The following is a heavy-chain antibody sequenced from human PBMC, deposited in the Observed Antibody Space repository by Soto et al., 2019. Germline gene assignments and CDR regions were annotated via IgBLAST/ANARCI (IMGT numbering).Heavy chain of an antibody. Sequence: GGCLRLSCAASGVTFSSYAMSWVHQAPGKGLEWVSAISGSGGSTYYADSVKGRFTISRDNSKNTLYLQMNSLRAEDTAVYYCAKRVVVVPAATYYYYHLDVWGKGTTVTVSS. J-gene: IGHJ6*03. CDR3: AKRVVVVPAATYYYYHLDV. D-gene: IGHD2-2*01. V-gene: IGHV3-23*01. CDR1: GVTFSSYA. CDR2: ISGSGGST.